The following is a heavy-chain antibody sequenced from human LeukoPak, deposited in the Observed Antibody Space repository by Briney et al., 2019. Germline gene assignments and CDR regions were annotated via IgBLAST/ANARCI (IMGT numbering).Heavy chain of an antibody. D-gene: IGHD6-6*01. CDR3: ARMSALTPYYYYYYYMDV. CDR1: GDSFRGYY. V-gene: IGHV4-34*01. J-gene: IGHJ6*03. Sequence: SETLSLTCAVYGDSFRGYYWSWLRQPPGKGLEWRGEINHSGSTNYNPSLKSRVTISVDTSKNQFSLKLSSVTAADTAVYYCARMSALTPYYYYYYYMDVWGKGTTVTVSS. CDR2: INHSGST.